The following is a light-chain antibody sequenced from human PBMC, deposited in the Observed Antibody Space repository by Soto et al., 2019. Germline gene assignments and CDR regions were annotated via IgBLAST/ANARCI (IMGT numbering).Light chain of an antibody. CDR3: SSYTSSSPYV. V-gene: IGLV2-14*01. Sequence: QSALTQPASVSGSPGQSITISCTGTSSDVGGYNYVSWYQQHPGKAPKLMIYDVSNRPSGVSNRFSGSKSGNTASLTISGRQAEDEAEYYCSSYTSSSPYVFGTGTKLTVL. J-gene: IGLJ1*01. CDR1: SSDVGGYNY. CDR2: DVS.